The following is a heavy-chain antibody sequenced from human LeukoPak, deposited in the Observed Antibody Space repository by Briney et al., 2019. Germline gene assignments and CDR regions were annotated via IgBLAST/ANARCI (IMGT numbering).Heavy chain of an antibody. J-gene: IGHJ4*02. CDR1: GFTFSSYG. D-gene: IGHD4-17*01. CDR3: AKVAGTTVTIPFFDQ. CDR2: IRYDGSNK. V-gene: IGHV3-30*02. Sequence: PGGSLRLSCAASGFTFSSYGMHWVRQAPGKGLEWVAFIRYDGSNKYYADSVKGRFTISRDNSKNTLYLQMNSLRAEDTAVYYCAKVAGTTVTIPFFDQWGQGILVTASS.